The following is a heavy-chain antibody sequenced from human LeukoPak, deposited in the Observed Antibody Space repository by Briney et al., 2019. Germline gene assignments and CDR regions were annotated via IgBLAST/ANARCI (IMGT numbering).Heavy chain of an antibody. V-gene: IGHV3-7*01. D-gene: IGHD6-13*01. CDR2: IKQDGSEK. CDR3: ASGYSSSWATFDY. CDR1: GFTFSSYW. Sequence: GGSLRLSCAASGFTFSSYWMSWVRQAPGKGLEWVANIKQDGSEKYYVDSVKGRFTISRDNAKISLYLQMNSLRAEDTAVYYCASGYSSSWATFDYWGQGTLVTVSS. J-gene: IGHJ4*02.